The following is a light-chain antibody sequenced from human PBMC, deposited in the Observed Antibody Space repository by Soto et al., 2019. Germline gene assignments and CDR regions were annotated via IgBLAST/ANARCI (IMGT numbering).Light chain of an antibody. CDR3: CSYAGSYTYV. V-gene: IGLV2-11*01. J-gene: IGLJ1*01. CDR2: DVS. CDR1: SSDVGDYDY. Sequence: QSALTQPRSVSGSPGQSVTISCTGTSSDVGDYDYVSWYQQHPGKAPKPMIYDVSERPSGVPDRFSGSKSGNTASLTISGLQAEDEADYYCCSYAGSYTYVFGTGTKVTVL.